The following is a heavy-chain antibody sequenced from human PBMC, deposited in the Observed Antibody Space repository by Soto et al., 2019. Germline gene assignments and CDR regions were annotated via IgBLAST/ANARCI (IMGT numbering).Heavy chain of an antibody. Sequence: QVQLVESGGGVVQPGRSLRLSCAASGFTFSSYAINWVRQAPGKGLEWVAVISADGKDQYSADSMKGRFAISRDTSKNPLYLQMNSLRAYDTAVYYCAKDSGRGSADYYFDYCGQGTLVTVSS. CDR1: GFTFSSYA. J-gene: IGHJ4*02. D-gene: IGHD3-10*01. V-gene: IGHV3-30*18. CDR2: ISADGKDQ. CDR3: AKDSGRGSADYYFDY.